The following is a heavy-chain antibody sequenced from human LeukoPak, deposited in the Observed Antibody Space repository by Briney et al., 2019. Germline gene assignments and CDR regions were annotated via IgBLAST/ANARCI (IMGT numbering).Heavy chain of an antibody. D-gene: IGHD1-7*01. V-gene: IGHV3-48*01. CDR3: PLELGEGFDY. J-gene: IGHJ4*02. Sequence: GVSLGLSCAASVFTFSSNSMNWVRQAPGKGLEWVSYISSGSGTIYYADSVKGRFTISRDNAKNSLYLQMNSLRAEATAVYYCPLELGEGFDYWGQGTLVTVSS. CDR2: ISSGSGTI. CDR1: VFTFSSNS.